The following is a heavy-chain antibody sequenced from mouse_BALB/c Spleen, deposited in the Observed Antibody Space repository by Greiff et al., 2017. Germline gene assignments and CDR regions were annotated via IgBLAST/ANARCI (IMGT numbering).Heavy chain of an antibody. CDR2: IDPANGNT. D-gene: IGHD2-4*01. Sequence: EVQLQQSGAELVKPGASVKLSCTASGFNIKDTYMHWVKQRPEQGLEWIGRIDPANGNTKYDPKFQGKATITADTSSNTAYLQLSSLTSEDTAVYYCAPSTMIRTTEDWFAYWGQGTLVTVSA. CDR1: GFNIKDTY. V-gene: IGHV14-3*02. CDR3: APSTMIRTTEDWFAY. J-gene: IGHJ3*01.